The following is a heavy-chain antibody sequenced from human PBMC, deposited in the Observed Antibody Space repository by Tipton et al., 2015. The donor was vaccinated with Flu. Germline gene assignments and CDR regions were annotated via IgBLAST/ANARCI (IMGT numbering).Heavy chain of an antibody. V-gene: IGHV5-51*01. J-gene: IGHJ3*02. CDR2: IYPGDSDT. Sequence: VQLVQSGAEVKKPGESLKISCKGSGYSFTSYWIGWVRQMPGKGLEWMGIIYPGDSDTRYSPSFQGQVTISADKSISTAYLQWSSLKASDTAMYYCASWVIGGSYSAPPGAFDIWGQGTMVTVSS. CDR3: ASWVIGGSYSAPPGAFDI. CDR1: GYSFTSYW. D-gene: IGHD1-26*01.